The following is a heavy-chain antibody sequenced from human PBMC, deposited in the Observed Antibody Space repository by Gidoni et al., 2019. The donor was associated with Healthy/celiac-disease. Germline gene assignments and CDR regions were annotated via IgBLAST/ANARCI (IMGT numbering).Heavy chain of an antibody. V-gene: IGHV1-69*08. CDR2: IIPILCIA. CDR3: ARDAGAVAGTCDY. Sequence: QVQLVQSGAEGKKPGSSGKVSCKASGGTFSSYTISWVRQAPGQGREWMGRIIPILCIANYAQKFQGRVTITADKSTSTAYMELSSLRSEDTAVYYCARDAGAVAGTCDYWGQGTLVTVSS. D-gene: IGHD6-19*01. CDR1: GGTFSSYT. J-gene: IGHJ4*02.